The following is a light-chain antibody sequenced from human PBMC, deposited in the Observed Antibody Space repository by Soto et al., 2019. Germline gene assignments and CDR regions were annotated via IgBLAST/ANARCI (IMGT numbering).Light chain of an antibody. CDR2: DNN. CDR1: SSNIGNNY. V-gene: IGLV1-51*01. CDR3: GTWDSSLSAGYV. J-gene: IGLJ1*01. Sequence: QSVLTQPPSVSAAPGQKVTISCSGGSSNIGNNYVSWYQQLPGTAPKLLIYDNNKRPSGIPDRFSGSKSGTSATLGITGLKTGDEADYYCGTWDSSLSAGYVFGTGTKVTV.